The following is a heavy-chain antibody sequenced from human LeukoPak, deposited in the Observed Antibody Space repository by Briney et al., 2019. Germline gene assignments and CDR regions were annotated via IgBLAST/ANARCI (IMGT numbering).Heavy chain of an antibody. CDR1: GGSISSSSYY. J-gene: IGHJ4*02. Sequence: SETLSLTCTVSGGSISSSSYYWGWIRQPPGTGLEWIGSIYYSGSTYYNPSLKSRVTISVDTSKNQFSLKLSSVTAADTAVYYCARHSKWELNFDYWGQGTLVTVSS. CDR3: ARHSKWELNFDY. V-gene: IGHV4-39*01. CDR2: IYYSGST. D-gene: IGHD1-26*01.